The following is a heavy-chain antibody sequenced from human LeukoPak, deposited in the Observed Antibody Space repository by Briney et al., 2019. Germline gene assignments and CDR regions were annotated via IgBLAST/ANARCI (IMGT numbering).Heavy chain of an antibody. CDR3: ARDTYCSSTSCLRGFYYYYYMDV. CDR1: GYTFTSYD. D-gene: IGHD2-2*01. J-gene: IGHJ6*03. Sequence: ASVKVSCKASGYTFTSYDINWVRQATGQGLEWMGWMNPNSGNTGYAQKFQGRVTITADESTSTAYMELSSLRSEDTAVYYCARDTYCSSTSCLRGFYYYYYMDVWGRGTTVTVSS. V-gene: IGHV1-8*03. CDR2: MNPNSGNT.